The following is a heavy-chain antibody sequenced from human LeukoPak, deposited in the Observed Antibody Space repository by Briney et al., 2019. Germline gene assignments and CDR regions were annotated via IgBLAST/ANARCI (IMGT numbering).Heavy chain of an antibody. CDR3: AKVRTLVWFGEFAY. CDR2: ISGSGGAT. CDR1: GFTFSSYA. Sequence: PGGSLRLSCAASGFTFSSYAMSWVRQAPGKGLEWVSAISGSGGATYYADSVKGRFTISRDNSENTLYLQMNSLRADDTAVYYCAKVRTLVWFGEFAYWGQGTLVTVSS. D-gene: IGHD3-10*01. J-gene: IGHJ4*02. V-gene: IGHV3-23*01.